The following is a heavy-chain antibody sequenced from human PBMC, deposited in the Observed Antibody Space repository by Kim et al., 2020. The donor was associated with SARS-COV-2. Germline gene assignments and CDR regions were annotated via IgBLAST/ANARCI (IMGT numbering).Heavy chain of an antibody. V-gene: IGHV3-74*01. Sequence: GGSLRLSCAASGFTFSSYWMHWVRQAPGKGLVWVSRINSDGSSTSYADSVKGRFTISRDNAKNTLYLQMNSLRAEDTAVYYCARVAGFTTFGVVPGNYYYMDVWGKGTTVPVSS. CDR3: ARVAGFTTFGVVPGNYYYMDV. CDR1: GFTFSSYW. CDR2: INSDGSST. D-gene: IGHD3-3*01. J-gene: IGHJ6*03.